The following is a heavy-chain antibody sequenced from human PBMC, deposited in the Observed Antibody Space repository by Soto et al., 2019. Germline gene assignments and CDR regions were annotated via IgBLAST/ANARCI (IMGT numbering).Heavy chain of an antibody. D-gene: IGHD3-10*01. CDR3: ASHPEGPLLGVDY. Sequence: QVQLVQSGAEVKKPGASVKVSCKSSGYTFSNYDVNWVRQAPGQGLEWMGWMNPHTGNTGYAQNFQGRITMTGDTSTSTGYMEVSGLRSEDTAVYYCASHPEGPLLGVDYWGEGTLVIVSS. CDR2: MNPHTGNT. V-gene: IGHV1-8*01. CDR1: GYTFSNYD. J-gene: IGHJ4*02.